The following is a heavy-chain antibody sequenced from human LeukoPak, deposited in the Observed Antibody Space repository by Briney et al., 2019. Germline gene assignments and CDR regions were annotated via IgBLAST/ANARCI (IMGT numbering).Heavy chain of an antibody. CDR3: ARDGAEGDNSAFDM. J-gene: IGHJ3*02. CDR1: GVTLSDHR. D-gene: IGHD3-22*01. CDR2: TRDKARGYTT. V-gene: IGHV3-72*01. Sequence: PGGPLRLSCAASGVTLSDHRMDWVRQAPGKGLEWVGRTRDKARGYTTEYVASVKGRFTNSRDDSKTLVYLQMNSLRTEDTAVYFCARDGAEGDNSAFDMWGQGTVVTVSS.